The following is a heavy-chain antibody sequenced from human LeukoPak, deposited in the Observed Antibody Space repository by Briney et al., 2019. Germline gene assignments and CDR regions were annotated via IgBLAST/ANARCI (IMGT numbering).Heavy chain of an antibody. V-gene: IGHV3-48*01. CDR1: GFTFSSYG. J-gene: IGHJ4*02. CDR2: ISPSSSTI. Sequence: GGSLRLSCAASGFTFSSYGMNWVRQAPGKGLEWVSYISPSSSTIYYADSGKGRFTISRDNAKNSLYLQMNSLKAEDTAVYYCAREHTPFGSGCTAAYWGQGTLVTVSS. D-gene: IGHD6-19*01. CDR3: AREHTPFGSGCTAAY.